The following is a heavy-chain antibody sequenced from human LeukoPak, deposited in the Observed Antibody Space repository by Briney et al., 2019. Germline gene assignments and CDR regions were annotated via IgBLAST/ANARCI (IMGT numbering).Heavy chain of an antibody. Sequence: GGSLRLSCAASGFTFSSYAMSWVRQAPGKGLEWVSVIYSGGSTYYADSVKGRFTISRHNSKNTLYLQMNSLRAEDTAVYYCARGDGGYWGQGTLVTVSS. J-gene: IGHJ4*02. D-gene: IGHD1-26*01. CDR2: IYSGGST. V-gene: IGHV3-53*04. CDR3: ARGDGGY. CDR1: GFTFSSYA.